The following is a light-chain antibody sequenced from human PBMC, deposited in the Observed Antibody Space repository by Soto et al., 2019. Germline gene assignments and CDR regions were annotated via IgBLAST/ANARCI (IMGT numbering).Light chain of an antibody. V-gene: IGKV1-5*01. J-gene: IGKJ5*01. CDR1: QTIINW. CDR3: QQLNSYPIT. CDR2: EAS. Sequence: EIQMTQSPSTLSASVGDRVTITCRASQTIINWLAWYQHKPGKAPKLLIYEASSLESGVPSRFSGSGSGTEFTLTISGLQPDDFATYYCQQLNSYPITFGQGTRLEIK.